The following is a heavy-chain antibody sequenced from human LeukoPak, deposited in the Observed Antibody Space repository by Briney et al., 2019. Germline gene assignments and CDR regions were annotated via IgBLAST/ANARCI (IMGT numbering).Heavy chain of an antibody. Sequence: GGSLRLSCAASGFTFSDYSMNWVRQAPGKGLEWISYIGISSGNTKYADSVKGRFTISRDKARNSLYLQMNSLRVEDTAVYYCARDHRYDFDNWGHGTLVTVSS. J-gene: IGHJ4*01. V-gene: IGHV3-48*01. CDR1: GFTFSDYS. CDR3: ARDHRYDFDN. D-gene: IGHD5-12*01. CDR2: IGISSGNT.